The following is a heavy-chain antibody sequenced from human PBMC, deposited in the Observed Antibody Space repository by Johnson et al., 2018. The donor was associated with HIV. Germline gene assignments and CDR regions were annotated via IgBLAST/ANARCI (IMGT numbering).Heavy chain of an antibody. V-gene: IGHV3-43*01. J-gene: IGHJ3*02. Sequence: QLVESGGGLVQPGGSLRLSCAASGFTFDDYTMHWVRQAPGKGLEWVSLISWDGGSTYYADSVKGRFTIPRDNAKNTLYLQMNSLRAEDTAVYYCAKDSMGFNWNQFEAFDIWGQGTMVTVSS. CDR1: GFTFDDYT. CDR2: ISWDGGST. D-gene: IGHD1-20*01. CDR3: AKDSMGFNWNQFEAFDI.